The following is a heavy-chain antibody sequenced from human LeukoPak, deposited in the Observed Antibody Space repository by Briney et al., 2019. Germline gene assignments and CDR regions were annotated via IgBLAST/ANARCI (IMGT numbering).Heavy chain of an antibody. CDR1: GYTSNTFG. CDR3: ARSGDGNWFDP. CDR2: ISGYNGDT. Sequence: ASVKVSCKASGYTSNTFGVAWVRQAPGQGLEWMGWISGYNGDTDYAANLQGRVTLTTDTSTNTAYMELRSLRSDDAAVYYCARSGDGNWFDPWGQGTLVTVSS. D-gene: IGHD4-17*01. J-gene: IGHJ5*02. V-gene: IGHV1-18*01.